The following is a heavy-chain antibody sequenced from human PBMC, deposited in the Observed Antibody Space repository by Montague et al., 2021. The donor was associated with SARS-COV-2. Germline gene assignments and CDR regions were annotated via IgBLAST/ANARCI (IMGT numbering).Heavy chain of an antibody. D-gene: IGHD3-16*01. V-gene: IGHV4-31*03. CDR3: ARDFSRLGAFGI. CDR2: IYYTGSA. CDR1: GGPISSGGYY. Sequence: TLSLTCTVSGGPISSGGYYWTWVRQHPGKGLEWIGYIYYTGSAYYNPSLKSRVTLSIDTSKNHFSLNLRSVTAADTAVYYCARDFSRLGAFGIWGQGTMLTVSS. J-gene: IGHJ3*02.